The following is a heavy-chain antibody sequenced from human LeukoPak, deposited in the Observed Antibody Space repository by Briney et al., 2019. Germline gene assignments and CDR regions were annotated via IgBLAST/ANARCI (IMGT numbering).Heavy chain of an antibody. D-gene: IGHD3-22*01. CDR1: GGSVNSYH. CDR2: VHVSGST. Sequence: SETLSLACTVSGGSVNSYHWAWVRQPAGKGLEWVARVHVSGSTNYNPSLRSRVAISLDTSKSQVSLILNSVSAADTAPYYCARVESSRDHTRGYHYWGRGVPVTVSS. J-gene: IGHJ4*02. CDR3: ARVESSRDHTRGYHY. V-gene: IGHV4-4*07.